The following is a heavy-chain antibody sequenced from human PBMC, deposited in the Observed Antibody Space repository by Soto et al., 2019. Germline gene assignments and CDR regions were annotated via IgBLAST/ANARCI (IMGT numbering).Heavy chain of an antibody. CDR3: ARDGPYDILTGYPYYFDY. CDR2: INAGNGNT. D-gene: IGHD3-9*01. V-gene: IGHV1-3*01. J-gene: IGHJ4*02. Sequence: ASVKVSCKASGYTFTSYAMHWVRQAPGQRLEWMGWINAGNGNTKYSQKFQGRVTITRDTSASTAYMELSSLRSEDTAVYYCARDGPYDILTGYPYYFDYWGQGTLVTVSS. CDR1: GYTFTSYA.